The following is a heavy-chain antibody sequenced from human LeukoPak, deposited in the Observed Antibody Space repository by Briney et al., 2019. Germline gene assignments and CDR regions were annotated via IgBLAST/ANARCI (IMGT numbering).Heavy chain of an antibody. D-gene: IGHD7-27*01. Sequence: SLRLSCAASGFTFNSYSMHWVRQTPGKGLEWVAVISGDGSNEYYADSVKGRFTISRDNSKNTLYLQMNSLRAEDTAVYHCAVLANSPTGWGQGTLVTVSS. V-gene: IGHV3-30-3*01. CDR3: AVLANSPTG. CDR2: ISGDGSNE. J-gene: IGHJ4*02. CDR1: GFTFNSYS.